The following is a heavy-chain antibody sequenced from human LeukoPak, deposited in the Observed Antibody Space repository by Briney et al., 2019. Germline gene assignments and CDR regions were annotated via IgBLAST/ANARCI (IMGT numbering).Heavy chain of an antibody. V-gene: IGHV4-34*01. Sequence: SETPSLTCAVYGGSFSGYYWSWIRQPPGKGLEWIGEINHSGSTNYNPSLKSRVTISVDTSKNQFSLKLSSVTAADTAVYYCARGGIVVVPAANLSFDYWGQGTLVTVSS. CDR1: GGSFSGYY. CDR2: INHSGST. CDR3: ARGGIVVVPAANLSFDY. J-gene: IGHJ4*02. D-gene: IGHD2-2*01.